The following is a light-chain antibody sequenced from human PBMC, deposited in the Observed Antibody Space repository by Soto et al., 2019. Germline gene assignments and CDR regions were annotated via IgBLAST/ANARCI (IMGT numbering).Light chain of an antibody. CDR3: SSYTVAFTYV. CDR1: SSDVGRYNY. J-gene: IGLJ1*01. CDR2: DVT. V-gene: IGLV2-14*03. Sequence: QSVLTLPASVSGSPGQSITISCTGTSSDVGRYNYVAWYQQHPGKAPRLMIYDVTNRPSGVSYRFSGSKPANTAYLTISALQAEDEADYYCSSYTVAFTYVFGTGTKVTVL.